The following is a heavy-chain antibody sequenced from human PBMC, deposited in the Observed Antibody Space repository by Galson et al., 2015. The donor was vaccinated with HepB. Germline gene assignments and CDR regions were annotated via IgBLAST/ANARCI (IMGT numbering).Heavy chain of an antibody. V-gene: IGHV3-23*01. CDR3: VKDQTHSSSWLPVDY. D-gene: IGHD6-13*01. Sequence: SGAEVKKPGESLRLSCAASGFTFGHFAMTWVRQAPGKGLEWVSGISGDGSTTYYADSVKGRFSISRDNSKNTLYLQMSSLRAEDTAVYYCVKDQTHSSSWLPVDYWGQGTLVTVSS. CDR1: GFTFGHFA. CDR2: ISGDGSTT. J-gene: IGHJ4*02.